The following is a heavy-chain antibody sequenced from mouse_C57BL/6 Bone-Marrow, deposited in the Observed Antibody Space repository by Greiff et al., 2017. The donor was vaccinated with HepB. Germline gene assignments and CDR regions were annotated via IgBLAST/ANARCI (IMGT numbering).Heavy chain of an antibody. V-gene: IGHV3-8*01. CDR1: GYSITSDY. D-gene: IGHD1-1*01. CDR2: ISYSGST. CDR3: ARTPYGSSYVGYFDV. J-gene: IGHJ1*03. Sequence: EVKLMESGHGLAKPSQTLSLTCSVTGYSITSDYWNWIRKFPGNKLEYMGYISYSGSTYYNPSLKSRISITRDTSKNQYYLQLNSVTTEDTATYYCARTPYGSSYVGYFDVWGTGTTVTVSS.